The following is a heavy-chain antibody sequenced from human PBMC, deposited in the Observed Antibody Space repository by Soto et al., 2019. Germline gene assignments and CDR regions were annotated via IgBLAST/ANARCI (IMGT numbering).Heavy chain of an antibody. J-gene: IGHJ5*02. V-gene: IGHV4-31*03. CDR3: ARYRHSKGWFDP. CDR2: IYYSGST. CDR1: GGSISSGGYY. D-gene: IGHD6-13*01. Sequence: PSETLSLTCTVSGGSISSGGYYWSWIRQHPGKGLEWIGYIYYSGSTYYNPSLKSRVTMSVDTSKNQFSLKLSSVTAADTAVYYCARYRHSKGWFDPWGQGTLVTVSS.